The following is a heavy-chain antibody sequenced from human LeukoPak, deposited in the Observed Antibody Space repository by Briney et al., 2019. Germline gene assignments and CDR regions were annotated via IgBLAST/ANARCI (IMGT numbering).Heavy chain of an antibody. CDR3: AGCSSTSCYYYYGMDV. CDR1: GGTFISYA. J-gene: IGHJ6*02. Sequence: GASVKVSCKASGGTFISYAISWVRQAPGQGLEWMGGIIPIFGTANYAQKFQGRVTITADESTSTAYMELSSLRSEGTAVYYCAGCSSTSCYYYYGMDVWGQGTTVTVSS. CDR2: IIPIFGTA. D-gene: IGHD2-2*01. V-gene: IGHV1-69*13.